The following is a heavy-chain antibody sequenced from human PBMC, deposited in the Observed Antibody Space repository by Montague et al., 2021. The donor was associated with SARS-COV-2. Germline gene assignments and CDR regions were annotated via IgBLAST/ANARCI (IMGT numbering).Heavy chain of an antibody. D-gene: IGHD3-3*01. Sequence: SETLSLTCAVYGGSFSDYYWTWIRQPPGKGLEWIGEINHSGSANYNPSLKSRVTISVDTSKNQFSLKLNSVSAADTAVYYCARGQVTIFGVLIMLPAAGALDIWGQGTMVTVSS. V-gene: IGHV4-34*01. CDR3: ARGQVTIFGVLIMLPAAGALDI. CDR2: INHSGSA. J-gene: IGHJ3*02. CDR1: GGSFSDYY.